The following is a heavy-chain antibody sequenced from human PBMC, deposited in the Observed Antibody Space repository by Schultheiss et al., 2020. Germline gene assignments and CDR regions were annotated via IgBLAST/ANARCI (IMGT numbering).Heavy chain of an antibody. CDR2: INHSGST. CDR1: GGSISSSSYY. CDR3: AREGIAVSGAFANWFDP. Sequence: SETLSLTCTVSGGSISSSSYYWGWIRQPPGKGLEWIGEINHSGSTNYNPSLKSRVAISVDSANNQFSLKLASVTAADTAVYYCAREGIAVSGAFANWFDPWGQGIQVTVSS. J-gene: IGHJ5*02. V-gene: IGHV4-39*07. D-gene: IGHD6-19*01.